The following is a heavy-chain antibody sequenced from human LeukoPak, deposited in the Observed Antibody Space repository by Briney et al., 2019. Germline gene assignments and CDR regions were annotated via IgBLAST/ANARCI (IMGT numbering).Heavy chain of an antibody. Sequence: SVNVPCKASGGTFSSYAISWVRQAPGQGLEWMGGIIPIFGTANYAQKFQGRVTITADESTSTAYMELSSLRSEDTAVYYCARGSSGWNSFNYWGQGTLVTVSS. CDR1: GGTFSSYA. J-gene: IGHJ4*02. V-gene: IGHV1-69*13. D-gene: IGHD6-19*01. CDR3: ARGSSGWNSFNY. CDR2: IIPIFGTA.